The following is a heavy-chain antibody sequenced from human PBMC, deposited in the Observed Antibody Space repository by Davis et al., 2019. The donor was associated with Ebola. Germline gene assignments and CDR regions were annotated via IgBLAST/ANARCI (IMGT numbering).Heavy chain of an antibody. J-gene: IGHJ3*02. CDR1: GSTFSFYS. CDR3: VKAHGAGFDPLHN. Sequence: GESLKISCSASGSTFSFYSMHWVRQAPGRRPEYVLATSGDGETTYYVDSVKGRLTISRDNSKNTLHLQMTTLRVEDMGVYYCVKAHGAGFDPLHNWSKGTIVTVSS. V-gene: IGHV3-64D*08. D-gene: IGHD3-10*01. CDR2: TSGDGETT.